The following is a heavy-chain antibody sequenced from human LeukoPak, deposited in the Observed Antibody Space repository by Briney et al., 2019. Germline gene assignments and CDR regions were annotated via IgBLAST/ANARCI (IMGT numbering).Heavy chain of an antibody. V-gene: IGHV4-39*07. CDR2: INHSGNT. D-gene: IGHD6-13*01. CDR3: ARSRIAAAGTSRWYFDL. Sequence: SETLSLTCTVSGGSISSGGYDWSWIRQPPGKGLEWIGEINHSGNTNYNPSLKSRVTISVDTSKNQFSLKLSSVTAADTAVYYCARSRIAAAGTSRWYFDLWGRGTLVTVSS. J-gene: IGHJ2*01. CDR1: GGSISSGGYD.